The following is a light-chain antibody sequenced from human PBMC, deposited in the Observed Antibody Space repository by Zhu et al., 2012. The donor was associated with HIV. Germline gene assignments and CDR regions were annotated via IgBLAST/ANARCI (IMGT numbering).Light chain of an antibody. J-gene: IGKJ3*01. CDR1: ESIRRY. CDR2: DAS. V-gene: IGKV1-9*01. CDR3: QQLNTYPLFT. Sequence: DVQLTQSPSFLSASVGDRVTITCRASESIRRYLAWYQQKAGKAPKLLIYDASTLQSGVPSTFSGSGSGTEFTLTISSLQPEDFAIYYCQQLNTYPLFTLRPWDQSGYQT.